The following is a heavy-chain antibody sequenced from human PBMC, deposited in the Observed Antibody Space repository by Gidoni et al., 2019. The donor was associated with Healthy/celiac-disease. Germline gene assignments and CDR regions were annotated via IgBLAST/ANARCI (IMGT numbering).Heavy chain of an antibody. CDR1: GGSISSSSYY. CDR3: ARRTLEDSSGYYLGYAFDI. CDR2: IYYSGST. D-gene: IGHD3-22*01. V-gene: IGHV4-39*01. Sequence: QLQLQESGPGLVKPSETLSLTCTVSGGSISSSSYYWGWIRQPPGKGLEWIGSIYYSGSTYYNPSLKSRVTISVDTSKNQFSLKLSSATAADTAVYYCARRTLEDSSGYYLGYAFDIWGQGTMVTVSS. J-gene: IGHJ3*02.